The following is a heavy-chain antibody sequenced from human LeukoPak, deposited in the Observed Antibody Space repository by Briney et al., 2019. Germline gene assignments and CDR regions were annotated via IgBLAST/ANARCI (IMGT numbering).Heavy chain of an antibody. CDR3: ARDCGGGFLEWLDAFDI. CDR2: ISYDGSNK. Sequence: GRSLRLSCAASGFTFSSYAMHWVRQAPGKGLEWVSIISYDGSNKYYADSVKGRFTISRDNSKDTLYLQMNSLRAEDTAVYYCARDCGGGFLEWLDAFDIWGQGTMVTVSS. J-gene: IGHJ3*02. CDR1: GFTFSSYA. D-gene: IGHD3-3*01. V-gene: IGHV3-30*07.